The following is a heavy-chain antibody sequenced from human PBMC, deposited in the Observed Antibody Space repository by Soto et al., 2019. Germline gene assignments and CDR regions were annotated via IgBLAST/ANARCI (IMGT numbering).Heavy chain of an antibody. D-gene: IGHD2-15*01. Sequence: QIQLVQSGAEVKKPGSSVKVYCQTSGDSFRKFSMSWVRQTPGQGHEWVGNIITVFGKPTDAPTFNGRVTISADIATDTVYMALTNLTFEDTAVDYCAIEWANSGGYPFDAWGPGTLVVVSS. CDR1: GDSFRKFS. CDR3: AIEWANSGGYPFDA. V-gene: IGHV1-69*04. CDR2: IITVFGKP. J-gene: IGHJ5*02.